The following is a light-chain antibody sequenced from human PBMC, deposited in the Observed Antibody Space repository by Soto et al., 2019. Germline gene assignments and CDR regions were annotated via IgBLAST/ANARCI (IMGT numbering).Light chain of an antibody. CDR1: QSVSSNY. V-gene: IGKV3-20*01. CDR2: GAS. CDR3: QQYGSSPRT. J-gene: IGKJ4*01. Sequence: EIVLTQSPGPLSLSPGERATLSCRASQSVSSNYLAWYQQNPGQAPRLLIYGASTRATGIPDRFSGSGSGTDFTLTISRLEPEDFAVYYCQQYGSSPRTFGGGTKGEIK.